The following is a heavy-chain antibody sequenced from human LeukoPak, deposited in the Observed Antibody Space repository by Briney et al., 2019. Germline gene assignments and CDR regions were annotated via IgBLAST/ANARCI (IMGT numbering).Heavy chain of an antibody. CDR1: AFTFSSYS. Sequence: GGSLRLSCAASAFTFSSYSMHWVRQTQGKGLECVSSISSSSSYIYYADLVKGRFTISRDNAKNSLYLQMNTLRAEDTAVYYCASHMVRGVLGDYWGQGTLVTVSS. D-gene: IGHD3-10*01. CDR2: ISSSSSYI. J-gene: IGHJ4*02. CDR3: ASHMVRGVLGDY. V-gene: IGHV3-21*01.